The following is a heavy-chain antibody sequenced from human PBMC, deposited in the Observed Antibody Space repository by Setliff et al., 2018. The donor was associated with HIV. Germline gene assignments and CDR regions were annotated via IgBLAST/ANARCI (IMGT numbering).Heavy chain of an antibody. CDR1: GYTFINYD. D-gene: IGHD6-6*01. J-gene: IGHJ6*03. Sequence: GASVKVSCKASGYTFINYDINWVRQATGQGLEWMGWMNPDSGNTGYAQKFQGRVTFTRDTSASTAYMELSSLRSEDTAVYYCARRAAGGSSPNDYMDVWGKGTTVTVSS. CDR2: MNPDSGNT. V-gene: IGHV1-8*03. CDR3: ARRAAGGSSPNDYMDV.